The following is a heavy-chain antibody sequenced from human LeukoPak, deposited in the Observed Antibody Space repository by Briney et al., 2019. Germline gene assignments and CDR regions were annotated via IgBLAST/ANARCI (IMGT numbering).Heavy chain of an antibody. CDR1: GGSISSSSYY. D-gene: IGHD3-10*01. Sequence: PSETLSLTCTVSGGSISSSSYYWGWIRQPPGKGLEWIGSIYYSGSTYHNPSLKSRVTISVDTSKNQFSLKLSSVTAADTAVYYCARDLVTSRGVDDYWGQGTLVTVSS. CDR3: ARDLVTSRGVDDY. CDR2: IYYSGST. J-gene: IGHJ4*02. V-gene: IGHV4-39*07.